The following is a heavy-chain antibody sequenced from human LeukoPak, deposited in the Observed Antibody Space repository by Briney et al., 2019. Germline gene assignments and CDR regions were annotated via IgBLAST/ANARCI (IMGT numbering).Heavy chain of an antibody. CDR3: ARDHDWAFDL. D-gene: IGHD3-9*01. CDR2: INHNAEMI. V-gene: IGHV3-48*02. CDR1: GFPFGSYV. Sequence: GGSLRLSCEGSGFPFGSYVMSWVRQAPGKGLEWIAYINHNAEMIFSPDFVKGRFTISRDNPKKSLYLQMNALRYEDTAIYYCARDHDWAFDLWGQGTLVTVSS. J-gene: IGHJ4*02.